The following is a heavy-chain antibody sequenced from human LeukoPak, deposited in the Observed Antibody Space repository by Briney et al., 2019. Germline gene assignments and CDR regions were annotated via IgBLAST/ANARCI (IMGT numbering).Heavy chain of an antibody. CDR1: GFTFSSYA. V-gene: IGHV3-30*04. Sequence: QPGRSLRLSCAASGFTFSSYAMHWVRQAPGKGLEWVAVISYDGSNKYYADSVKGRFTISRDNSKNTLYLQMNSLRAEDTAVYYCARSYGSGSWDYWGQGTLVTVSS. D-gene: IGHD3-10*01. CDR3: ARSYGSGSWDY. J-gene: IGHJ4*02. CDR2: ISYDGSNK.